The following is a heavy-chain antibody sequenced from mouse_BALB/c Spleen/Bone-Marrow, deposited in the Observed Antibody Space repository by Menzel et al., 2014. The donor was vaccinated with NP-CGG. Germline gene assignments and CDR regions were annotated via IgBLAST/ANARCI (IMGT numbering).Heavy chain of an antibody. CDR1: GFDFSRYW. CDR2: INPDSSTI. Sequence: EVQLQESGGGLVQPGGSLKLSCAASGFDFSRYWMSWVRQAPGKGLEWVGEINPDSSTINYTPSLKDKFIISRDNAKNTLYLQMSKVRSEDSALYYCARLGDCGWFAYWGQGTLVTVSA. V-gene: IGHV4-1*02. J-gene: IGHJ3*01. D-gene: IGHD2-13*01. CDR3: ARLGDCGWFAY.